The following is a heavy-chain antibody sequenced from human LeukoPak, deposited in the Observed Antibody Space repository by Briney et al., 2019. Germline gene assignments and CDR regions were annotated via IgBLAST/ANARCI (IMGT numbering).Heavy chain of an antibody. CDR3: ATDRGWRTSGYYLYYFEY. CDR2: IKHDGSEK. D-gene: IGHD3-3*01. J-gene: IGHJ4*02. CDR1: GFIFTNYF. Sequence: GGSLRLSCAASGFIFTNYFMSLVRQAPGKGLEWVASIKHDGSEKYYVDSVRGRFTISRDNTKNSLYLQMSSLRAEDTAVYYCATDRGWRTSGYYLYYFEYWGQGTLLTFSS. V-gene: IGHV3-7*01.